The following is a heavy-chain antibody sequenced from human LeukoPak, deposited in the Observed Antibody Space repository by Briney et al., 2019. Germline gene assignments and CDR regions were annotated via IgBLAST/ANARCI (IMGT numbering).Heavy chain of an antibody. Sequence: GGSLRLSCAASGFIFNSYAMSWVRQAPGKGLEWVSSISSSSSYIYYADSVKGRFTISRDNAKNSLYLQMNSLRAEDTAMYYCAREIGGSSMGDYWGQGTLVTVSS. CDR2: ISSSSSYI. V-gene: IGHV3-21*01. CDR3: AREIGGSSMGDY. CDR1: GFIFNSYA. J-gene: IGHJ4*02. D-gene: IGHD1-26*01.